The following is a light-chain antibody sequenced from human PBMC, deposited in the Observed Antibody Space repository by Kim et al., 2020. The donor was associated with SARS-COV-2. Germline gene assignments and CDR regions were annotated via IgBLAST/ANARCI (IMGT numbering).Light chain of an antibody. Sequence: EIVLTQSPATLSLSPGERATLSCRASQSVSSYLAWYQQKPGQAPRLLIYDASNRATGIPARFSGSGSGTDFTFTISSLEPEDFAVYYWQQRSNWYTLGQGTKLEI. J-gene: IGKJ2*01. V-gene: IGKV3-11*01. CDR2: DAS. CDR3: QQRSNWYT. CDR1: QSVSSY.